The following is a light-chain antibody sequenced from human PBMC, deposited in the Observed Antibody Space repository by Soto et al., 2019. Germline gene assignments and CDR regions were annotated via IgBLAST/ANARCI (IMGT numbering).Light chain of an antibody. Sequence: QSVLTQPPSVSGAPGQRVTISCTGISSNIGAGYDVHWYQQLPGTAPKLLIYGNSNRPSRVPDRFSGSKSGTSAALAITGLQAEDEADYYGQSYDSSLSGVVFGGGTKLTVL. CDR1: SSNIGAGYD. CDR3: QSYDSSLSGVV. V-gene: IGLV1-40*01. CDR2: GNS. J-gene: IGLJ2*01.